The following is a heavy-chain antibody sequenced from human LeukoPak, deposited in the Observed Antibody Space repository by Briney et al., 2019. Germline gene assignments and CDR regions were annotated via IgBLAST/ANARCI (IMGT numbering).Heavy chain of an antibody. CDR2: INHSGST. D-gene: IGHD3-9*01. V-gene: IGHV4-34*01. Sequence: KPSETLSLTCAVYGGSFSGYYWSWIRQPPGKGLEWIGEINHSGSTNYNPSLKSRVTISVDTSKNQFSLKLSSVTAADTAVYYCARSPDDYDILTGYFDYWGQGTLVTVSS. J-gene: IGHJ4*02. CDR1: GGSFSGYY. CDR3: ARSPDDYDILTGYFDY.